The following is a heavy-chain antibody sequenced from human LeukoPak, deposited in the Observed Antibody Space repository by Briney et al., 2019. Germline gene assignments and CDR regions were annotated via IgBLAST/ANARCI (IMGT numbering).Heavy chain of an antibody. Sequence: GGSLRLSCAASGFTFDDYGMSWVRQAPGKGLEWVSGINWNGGSTGYADSVKGRFTISRDNAKNSLYLQMNSLRAEDTAVYYCAKEDDSSEPDYWGQGTLVTVSS. CDR2: INWNGGST. D-gene: IGHD3-22*01. V-gene: IGHV3-20*04. CDR1: GFTFDDYG. CDR3: AKEDDSSEPDY. J-gene: IGHJ4*02.